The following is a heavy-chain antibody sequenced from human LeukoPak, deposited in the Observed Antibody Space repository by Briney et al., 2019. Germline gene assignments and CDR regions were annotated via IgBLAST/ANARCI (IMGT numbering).Heavy chain of an antibody. J-gene: IGHJ5*02. CDR2: IYESGSA. V-gene: IGHV4-39*01. CDR1: GGSISSSFNY. Sequence: SETLSLTCTVSGGSISSSFNYWAWIRQPPGKGLEWIGSIYESGSAYNNPSLKSRITMSVDTSENQFSLKLTSVTAADTAVYYCARHYGPWGQGTLVTVSS. D-gene: IGHD3-16*01. CDR3: ARHYGP.